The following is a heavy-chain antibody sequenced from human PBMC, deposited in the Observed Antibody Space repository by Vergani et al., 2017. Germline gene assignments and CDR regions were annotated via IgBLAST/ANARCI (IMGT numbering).Heavy chain of an antibody. V-gene: IGHV4-59*12. CDR1: GGSISSYY. CDR2: IYYSGST. D-gene: IGHD5-12*01. CDR3: AREYSGYDKFDP. J-gene: IGHJ5*02. Sequence: QVQLQESGPGLVKPSETLSLTCTVSGGSISSYYWSWIRQPPGKGLEWIGYIYYSGSTNYNPPLKSRVTISVDTSKNQFSLKLSSVTAADTAVYYCAREYSGYDKFDPWGQGTLVTVSS.